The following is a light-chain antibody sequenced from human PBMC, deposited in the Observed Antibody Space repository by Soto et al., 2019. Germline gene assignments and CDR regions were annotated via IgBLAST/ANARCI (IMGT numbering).Light chain of an antibody. CDR1: QGIGNS. Sequence: DIQMTQSPPSLSASVGDRVTITCRASQGIGNSLAWYQQKPVTVPKLLIYSASTLQSGVPSRFSGSGSGTDFTLTISSLHPEDVAAYYCQKYNTVPATFGQGTRLEIK. CDR3: QKYNTVPAT. J-gene: IGKJ5*01. V-gene: IGKV1-27*01. CDR2: SAS.